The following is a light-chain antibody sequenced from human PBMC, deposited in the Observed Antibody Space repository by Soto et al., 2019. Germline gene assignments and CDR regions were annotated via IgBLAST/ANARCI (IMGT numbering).Light chain of an antibody. J-gene: IGLJ1*01. CDR2: EVS. V-gene: IGLV2-14*01. CDR1: GSDVGGYEY. Sequence: QSVLTQPASVSGSPGQSITIPCTGTGSDVGGYEYVSWYQQHPGKVPKLMIYEVSDRPSGVSTRFSGSKSGNTASLTISGLQAEEEADYYCASYTSTYTYVFGSGTKV. CDR3: ASYTSTYTYV.